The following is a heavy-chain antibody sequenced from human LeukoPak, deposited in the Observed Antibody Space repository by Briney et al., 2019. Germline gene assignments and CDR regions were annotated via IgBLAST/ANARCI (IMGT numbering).Heavy chain of an antibody. CDR3: ARAWGGYDTWYFDL. Sequence: NSSETLSLTCTVSGGSISSYYWSWIRQPAGKGLEWLGRIYTSGSTNYNPSLKSRVTMSVDTSKNQFSLKLSSVTAADTAVYYCARAWGGYDTWYFDLWGRGTLVAVSS. J-gene: IGHJ2*01. V-gene: IGHV4-4*07. D-gene: IGHD5-12*01. CDR2: IYTSGST. CDR1: GGSISSYY.